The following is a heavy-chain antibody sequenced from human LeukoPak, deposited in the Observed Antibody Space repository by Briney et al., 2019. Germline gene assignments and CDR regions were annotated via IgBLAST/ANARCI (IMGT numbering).Heavy chain of an antibody. CDR2: INPSGGST. V-gene: IGHV1-46*01. D-gene: IGHD4-17*01. Sequence: ASVKVSCKASGYTFTNYHMNWVRQAPGQGLEWTGIINPSGGSTTNAQKFQGRVIMTRDMSTSTVYMELSSLRSEDTAVYFCARYGHSPFFDYWGQGTLVIVSS. J-gene: IGHJ4*02. CDR1: GYTFTNYH. CDR3: ARYGHSPFFDY.